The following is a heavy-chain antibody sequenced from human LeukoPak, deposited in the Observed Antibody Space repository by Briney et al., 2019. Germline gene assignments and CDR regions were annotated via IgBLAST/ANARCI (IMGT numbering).Heavy chain of an antibody. CDR3: ARKRYSGSYYNFDY. CDR2: IYSGGST. J-gene: IGHJ4*02. D-gene: IGHD1-26*01. CDR1: GFTVSSNY. V-gene: IGHV3-53*05. Sequence: PGGSLRLSCAASGFTVSSNYMSWVRQAPGKGLEWVSVIYSGGSTYYADSVKGRFTISRDNSKNTLYLQMNSLRAEDTAVYYCARKRYSGSYYNFDYWGQGTLVTVSS.